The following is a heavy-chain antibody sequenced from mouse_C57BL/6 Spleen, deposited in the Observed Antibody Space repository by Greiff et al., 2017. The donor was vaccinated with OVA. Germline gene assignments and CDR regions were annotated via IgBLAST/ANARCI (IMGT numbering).Heavy chain of an antibody. Sequence: QVHVKQSGAELARPGASVKMSCKASGYTFTSYTMHWVKQRPGQGLEWIGYINPSSGYTKYNQKFKDKATLTADKSSSTAYMQLSSLTSEDSAVYYCARETLTGVPYFDYWGQGTTLTVSS. J-gene: IGHJ2*01. CDR1: GYTFTSYT. D-gene: IGHD4-1*01. CDR2: INPSSGYT. CDR3: ARETLTGVPYFDY. V-gene: IGHV1-4*01.